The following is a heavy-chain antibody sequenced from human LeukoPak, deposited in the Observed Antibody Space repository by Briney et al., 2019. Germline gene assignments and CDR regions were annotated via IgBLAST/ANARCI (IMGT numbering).Heavy chain of an antibody. CDR3: AREWSGSSWYRRAYFDY. CDR1: GFTFSDFW. D-gene: IGHD6-13*01. Sequence: LPEGSLRLSCAAAGFTFSDFWMHWVRHAPGKGLVWVSRINSGGTVTNYADSVKGRLTISRDNARNTLYLQMNSLRAEDTAVYYCAREWSGSSWYRRAYFDYWGQGTLVTVSS. CDR2: INSGGTVT. V-gene: IGHV3-74*01. J-gene: IGHJ4*02.